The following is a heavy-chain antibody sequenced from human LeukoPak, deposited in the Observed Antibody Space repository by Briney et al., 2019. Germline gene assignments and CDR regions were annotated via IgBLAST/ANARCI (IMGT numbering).Heavy chain of an antibody. CDR1: GYSISSGYY. J-gene: IGHJ4*02. CDR2: IYHSGST. Sequence: SETLSLTCTVSGYSISSGYYWGWIRQPPGKGLEWIGSIYHSGSTYYNPSLKSRVTISVDTSKNQFSLKLSSVTAADTAVYYCARHSYGSQFDYWGQGTLVTVSS. D-gene: IGHD5-18*01. V-gene: IGHV4-38-2*02. CDR3: ARHSYGSQFDY.